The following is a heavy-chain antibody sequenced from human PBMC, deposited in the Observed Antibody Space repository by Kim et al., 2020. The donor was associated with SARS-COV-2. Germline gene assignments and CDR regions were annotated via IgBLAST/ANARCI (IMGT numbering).Heavy chain of an antibody. V-gene: IGHV3-23*01. CDR1: GFTFSSYA. J-gene: IGHJ6*02. CDR2: ISGSGGST. D-gene: IGHD2-8*02. CDR3: AKVRARLLGYYYYGMDV. Sequence: GGSLRLSCAASGFTFSSYAMSWVRQAPGKGLEWVSAISGSGGSTHYADPVKGRFTISRDKAKNTLYLQMKSLRAEDTAVDYCAKVRARLLGYYYYGMDVWGQGTTVTVSS.